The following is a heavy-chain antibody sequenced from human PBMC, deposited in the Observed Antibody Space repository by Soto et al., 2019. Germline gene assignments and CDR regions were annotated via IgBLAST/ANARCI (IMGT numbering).Heavy chain of an antibody. D-gene: IGHD3-10*01. CDR1: GGSIISSSYY. CDR2: IYYSGST. Sequence: SETLSLTCTVSGGSIISSSYYWGWIRQPPGKGLEWIGYIYYSGSTNYNPSLKSRVTISVDTSKNQFSLKLSSVTAADTAVYYCARHAEDRRGGRSGSQYGLDVWGQGTTVTVSS. CDR3: ARHAEDRRGGRSGSQYGLDV. V-gene: IGHV4-61*05. J-gene: IGHJ6*02.